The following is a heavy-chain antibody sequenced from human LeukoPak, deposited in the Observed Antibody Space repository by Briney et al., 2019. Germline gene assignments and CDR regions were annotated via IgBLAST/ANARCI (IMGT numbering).Heavy chain of an antibody. CDR2: IYYSGST. J-gene: IGHJ4*02. CDR1: GGSISSYY. CDR3: AREYSSSSYVEL. D-gene: IGHD6-6*01. V-gene: IGHV4-59*01. Sequence: SETLSLTCTVSGGSISSYYWSWLRQPPGKGLEWIGYIYYSGSTNYNPSLESRATISVDTSKNQFSLNLSSVTAADTAVYYCAREYSSSSYVELWGQGTLVTVSS.